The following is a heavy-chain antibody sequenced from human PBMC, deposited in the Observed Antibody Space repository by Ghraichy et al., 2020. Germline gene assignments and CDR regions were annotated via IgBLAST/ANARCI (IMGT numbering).Heavy chain of an antibody. CDR2: IYYSGST. Sequence: SETLSLTCTVSGGSVSSGSYYWSWIRQPPGKGLEWIGYIYYSGSTNYNPSLKSRVTISVDTSKNQFSLKLSSVTAADTAVYYCARARGYSSSSQWLGTFDYWGQGTLVTVSS. CDR1: GGSVSSGSYY. V-gene: IGHV4-61*01. J-gene: IGHJ4*02. D-gene: IGHD6-13*01. CDR3: ARARGYSSSSQWLGTFDY.